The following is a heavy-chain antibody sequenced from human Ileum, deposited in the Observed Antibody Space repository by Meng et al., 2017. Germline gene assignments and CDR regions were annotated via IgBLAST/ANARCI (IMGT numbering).Heavy chain of an antibody. CDR3: ARGIGTHGRYYSDY. Sequence: EVQLLESGGGFVQPGGSLRLSCTAFGFTFSSYGRSWVRQAPGKGLEWVSGLSGNSNTYYAESVMGRFAISRDNSKNTLYLQMNSLKAEDTAVYYCARGIGTHGRYYSDYWGQGTLVTVSS. V-gene: IGHV3-23*03. J-gene: IGHJ4*02. D-gene: IGHD3-9*01. CDR1: GFTFSSYG. CDR2: LSGNSNT.